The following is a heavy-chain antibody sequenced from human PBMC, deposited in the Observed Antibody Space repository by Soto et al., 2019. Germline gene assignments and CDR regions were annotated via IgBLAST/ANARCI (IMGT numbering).Heavy chain of an antibody. V-gene: IGHV3-43*01. D-gene: IGHD2-15*01. CDR2: ISWDGDFL. J-gene: IGHJ5*01. CDR1: GFKFDDYM. CDR3: AKEGNGGSSLDS. Sequence: PGGSLRLSCEASGFKFDDYMMHWVRQAPGKGLEWISRISWDGDFLDYADSIKGRFTVSRDNSNNSLYLHMHRLKTEDTAFYYCAKEGNGGSSLDSWGQGTLVTVYS.